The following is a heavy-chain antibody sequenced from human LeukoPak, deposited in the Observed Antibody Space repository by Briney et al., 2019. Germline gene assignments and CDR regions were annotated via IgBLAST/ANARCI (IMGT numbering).Heavy chain of an antibody. J-gene: IGHJ3*02. V-gene: IGHV1-69*13. CDR3: ARAIMIVVVADAFDI. Sequence: GASVKVSCKASGYTFTSYYMHWVRQAPGQGLEWMGGIIPIFGTANYAQKFQGRVTITADESTSTAYMELSSLRSEDTAVYYCARAIMIVVVADAFDIWGQGTMVTVSS. D-gene: IGHD3-22*01. CDR2: IIPIFGTA. CDR1: GYTFTSYY.